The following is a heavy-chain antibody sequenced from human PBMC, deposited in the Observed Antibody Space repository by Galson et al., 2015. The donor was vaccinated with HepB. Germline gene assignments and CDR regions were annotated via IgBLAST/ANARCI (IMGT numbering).Heavy chain of an antibody. J-gene: IGHJ4*02. CDR2: IRSKTANFAT. D-gene: IGHD6-19*01. Sequence: SLRLSCAGSGFTFSGSAIHWVRQAPGKGPEWVGRIRSKTANFATEYVESVEGRFTISRDDSKNTAYLYMNRLKTEDTATYYCIRVGDFSGYSSRWGQGTLVTVSS. CDR3: IRVGDFSGYSSR. CDR1: GFTFSGSA. V-gene: IGHV3-73*01.